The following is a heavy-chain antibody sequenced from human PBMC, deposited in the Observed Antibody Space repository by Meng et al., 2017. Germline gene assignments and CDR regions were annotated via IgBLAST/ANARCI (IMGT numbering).Heavy chain of an antibody. D-gene: IGHD1-26*01. Sequence: GESLKISCAASGFTFSSYAMHWVRQAPGKGLEWVAVISYDGSNKYYADSVKGRFTISRDNAKNSLYLQMNSLRAEDTAVYYCARGGSYYEFDYFDYWGQGTLVTVSS. V-gene: IGHV3-30*04. CDR1: GFTFSSYA. CDR2: ISYDGSNK. J-gene: IGHJ4*02. CDR3: ARGGSYYEFDYFDY.